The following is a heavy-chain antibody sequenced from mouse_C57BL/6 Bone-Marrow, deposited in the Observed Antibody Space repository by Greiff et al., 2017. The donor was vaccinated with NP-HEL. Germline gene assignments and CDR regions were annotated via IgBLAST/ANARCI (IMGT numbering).Heavy chain of an antibody. CDR2: ISYDGSN. V-gene: IGHV3-6*01. D-gene: IGHD2-4*01. J-gene: IGHJ3*01. CDR1: GYSITSGYY. Sequence: EVQLQQSGPGLVKPSQSLSLTCSVTGYSITSGYYWNWIRQFPGNKLEWMGYISYDGSNNYNPSLKNRISITRDTSKNQFFLKLNSVTTKDTATYYCARDKDYDYTWFAYWGQGTLVTVSA. CDR3: ARDKDYDYTWFAY.